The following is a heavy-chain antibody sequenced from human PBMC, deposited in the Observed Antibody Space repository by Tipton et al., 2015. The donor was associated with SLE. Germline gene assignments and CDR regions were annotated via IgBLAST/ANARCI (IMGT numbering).Heavy chain of an antibody. V-gene: IGHV3-9*01. J-gene: IGHJ5*01. CDR2: VSWNNDSI. D-gene: IGHD2-21*02. Sequence: SLRLSCAASGFFFDDYTMHWVRQAPGKGLEWVSGVSWNNDSIGYADSVKGRFTISRDNAKNSLYLQMNSLRAEDTAVYYCAREAMTYDSWGQGTLVTVSS. CDR3: AREAMTYDS. CDR1: GFFFDDYT.